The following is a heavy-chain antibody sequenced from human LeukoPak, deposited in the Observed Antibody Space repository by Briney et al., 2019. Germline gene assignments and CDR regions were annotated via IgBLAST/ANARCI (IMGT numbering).Heavy chain of an antibody. J-gene: IGHJ4*02. V-gene: IGHV4-39*07. CDR3: ARTLLYLDWLFHS. CDR2: ISYSANT. Sequence: SETLSLTCTVSGDAITAQNYYWGWFRQPPGKGLEWIGSISYSANTYYNPSLKSRVTLSVDTSRNQFSLKLTSVTAADSAVYYCARTLLYLDWLFHSWGQGTLVTVSS. CDR1: GDAITAQNYY. D-gene: IGHD3-9*01.